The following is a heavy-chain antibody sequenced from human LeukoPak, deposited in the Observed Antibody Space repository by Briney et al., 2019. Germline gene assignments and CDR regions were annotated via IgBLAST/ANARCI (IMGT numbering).Heavy chain of an antibody. CDR1: GGSISSSSSTYY. CDR3: ARKGTIAPTGASHFDY. V-gene: IGHV4-39*01. D-gene: IGHD6-13*01. CDR2: IHYSVST. Sequence: SETLSLTCTVSGGSISSSSSTYYWGWIRQPPGKGLEWIGSIHYSVSTYYNPSLKSRVTISVDTSKDQFSVKLSSVTAADTAVYYCARKGTIAPTGASHFDYWGQGTLVTVSS. J-gene: IGHJ4*02.